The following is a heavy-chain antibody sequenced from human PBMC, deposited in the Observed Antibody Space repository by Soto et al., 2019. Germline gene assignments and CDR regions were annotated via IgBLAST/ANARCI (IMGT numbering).Heavy chain of an antibody. CDR3: ARGQRFSDWFDP. J-gene: IGHJ5*02. D-gene: IGHD3-3*01. Sequence: SETLSLTCSVSGGTISGYYWTWIRQPAGKGLEWIGRIYSSGNTKYNPSLQSRVTMSLDTSNNQFSLRLTSVTAADTAVYYCARGQRFSDWFDPWGQGTMVTVYS. CDR2: IYSSGNT. V-gene: IGHV4-4*07. CDR1: GGTISGYY.